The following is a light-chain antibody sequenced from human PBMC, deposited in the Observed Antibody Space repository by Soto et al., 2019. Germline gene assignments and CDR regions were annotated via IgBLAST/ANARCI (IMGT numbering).Light chain of an antibody. CDR2: DVT. CDR1: SSDVGGYNY. J-gene: IGLJ2*01. CDR3: SSYTSSTLVV. Sequence: QSALTQPASVSGSPGQSITISCSGTSSDVGGYNYVSWFQQYPGKAPKLLIYDVTNRPSGVSHRFSGSKSGNTASLTISGLQADDEADYHCSSYTSSTLVVFGGGTKLTVL. V-gene: IGLV2-14*01.